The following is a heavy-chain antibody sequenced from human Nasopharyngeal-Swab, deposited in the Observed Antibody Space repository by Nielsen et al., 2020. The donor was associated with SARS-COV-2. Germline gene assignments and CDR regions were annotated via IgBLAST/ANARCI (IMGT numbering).Heavy chain of an antibody. J-gene: IGHJ4*02. CDR3: ARGRDYSGSSLDVTYYFDY. V-gene: IGHV4-34*01. CDR2: INHSGST. D-gene: IGHD1-26*01. Sequence: WIRQPPGKGLEWIGEINHSGSTNYNPSLKGRVTISVDTSKNQFSLKLSSVTAADTAVYYCARGRDYSGSSLDVTYYFDYWGQGTPVTVSS.